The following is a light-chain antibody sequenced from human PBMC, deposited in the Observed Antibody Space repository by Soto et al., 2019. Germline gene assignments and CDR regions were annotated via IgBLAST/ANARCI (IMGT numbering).Light chain of an antibody. Sequence: QSVLTQPPAASGSPGQSVTLSCTGTSSDVGGYNYVSWYQQHPGKAPKLMIFEVSKRPSGVPDLFSGSRSGNTASLTVSGLQAEDEADYYCSSYAGTHNLVFGGGTKLTVL. V-gene: IGLV2-8*01. J-gene: IGLJ3*02. CDR1: SSDVGGYNY. CDR2: EVS. CDR3: SSYAGTHNLV.